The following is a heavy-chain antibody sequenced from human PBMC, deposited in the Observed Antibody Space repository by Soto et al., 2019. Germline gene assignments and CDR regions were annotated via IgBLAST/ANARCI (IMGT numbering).Heavy chain of an antibody. Sequence: QVQLVESGGGVVQPGRSLRLSCAASGFTFRTYGMHWVRRAPGKGLEWVAVIWDDGSNKYYVDSVKGRFTISRDNSKNMLYLQMNSLRVEDTAVYYCVRDKGNYYGSGRSGMDVWGQGTTVTVSS. CDR2: IWDDGSNK. D-gene: IGHD3-10*01. CDR3: VRDKGNYYGSGRSGMDV. V-gene: IGHV3-33*01. CDR1: GFTFRTYG. J-gene: IGHJ6*02.